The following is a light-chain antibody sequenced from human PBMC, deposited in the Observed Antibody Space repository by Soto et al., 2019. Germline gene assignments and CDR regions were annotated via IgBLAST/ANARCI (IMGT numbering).Light chain of an antibody. J-gene: IGLJ2*01. CDR1: SSNIGNNY. V-gene: IGLV1-51*02. CDR2: ENN. CDR3: GTWDSSLSAGV. Sequence: QSVLTQPPSVSAAPGQKVTISCSGSSSNIGNNYVSWYQQLPGTAPKLLICENNNRPSGIPDRFSGSKSGTSATLGITGLQTGDEADYYCGTWDSSLSAGVFGGGTKVTVL.